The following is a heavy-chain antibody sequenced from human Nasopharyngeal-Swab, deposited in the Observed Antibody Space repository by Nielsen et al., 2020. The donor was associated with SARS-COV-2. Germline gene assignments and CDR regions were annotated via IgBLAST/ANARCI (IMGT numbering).Heavy chain of an antibody. CDR1: GFTFSSYW. Sequence: GESLKISCAASGFTFSSYWMSWVRQAPGKGLEWVANIKQDGSEKYYVDSVKGRFTISRDNAKNSLYLQMNSLRAEDTAVYYCTTDLHDYGDYDYWGQGTLVTVSS. D-gene: IGHD4-17*01. J-gene: IGHJ4*02. CDR2: IKQDGSEK. CDR3: TTDLHDYGDYDY. V-gene: IGHV3-7*01.